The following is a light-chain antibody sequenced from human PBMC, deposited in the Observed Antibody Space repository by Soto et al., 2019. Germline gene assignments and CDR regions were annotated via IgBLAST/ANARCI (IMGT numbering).Light chain of an antibody. Sequence: DIQMTQSPSSLSAPVGGRVTITCRASQGIRRDLGWYQQKPGKATTRLIYAVSSLHSGVPSRISGSGSGPEITLTISSLQPEDSATNYCLQHNSYPLTFGGGTKVEIK. V-gene: IGKV1-17*01. J-gene: IGKJ4*01. CDR3: LQHNSYPLT. CDR1: QGIRRD. CDR2: AVS.